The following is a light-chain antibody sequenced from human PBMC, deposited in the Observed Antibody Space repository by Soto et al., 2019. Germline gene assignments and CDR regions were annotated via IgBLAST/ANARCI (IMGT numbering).Light chain of an antibody. CDR2: QAS. J-gene: IGKJ2*01. CDR1: QSVSNW. Sequence: DIQMTQSPSTLSASVGDRVTITCRASQSVSNWLAWYQQKPGKVPKLLIFQASTLEPGVPSRFSGSGSGTEFTLSISGLQPDDFATYYCQHYDVYPYTFGQGTKLEIK. CDR3: QHYDVYPYT. V-gene: IGKV1-5*03.